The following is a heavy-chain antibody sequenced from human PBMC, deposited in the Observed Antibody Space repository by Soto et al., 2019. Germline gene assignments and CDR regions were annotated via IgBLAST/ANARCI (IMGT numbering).Heavy chain of an antibody. Sequence: SLRLFCAASGFTFSSYAMSWVRQAPGKGLEWVSAISGSGGSTYYADSVKGRFTISRDNSKNTLYLQMNSLRAEDTAVYYCAKDGESVRFLEWLSQRNYGMDVWGQGTTVTVSS. D-gene: IGHD3-3*01. CDR3: AKDGESVRFLEWLSQRNYGMDV. J-gene: IGHJ6*02. V-gene: IGHV3-23*01. CDR1: GFTFSSYA. CDR2: ISGSGGST.